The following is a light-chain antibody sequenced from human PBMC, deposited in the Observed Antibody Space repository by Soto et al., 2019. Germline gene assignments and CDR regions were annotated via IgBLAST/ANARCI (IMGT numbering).Light chain of an antibody. CDR2: EGS. V-gene: IGLV2-23*01. Sequence: QSALTQPASVSGSPGQSITISCTGTSSDVGSYNLVSWYQHHPGKAPKLMIYEGSKRPSGVSSRFSGSKSGNTASLTISGLQAEDEADYYCCSYAGSRTIYVFGTGTKVTVL. J-gene: IGLJ1*01. CDR1: SSDVGSYNL. CDR3: CSYAGSRTIYV.